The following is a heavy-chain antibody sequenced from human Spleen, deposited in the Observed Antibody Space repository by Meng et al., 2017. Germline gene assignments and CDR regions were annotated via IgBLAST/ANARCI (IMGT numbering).Heavy chain of an antibody. CDR1: GGSFSGYS. CDR2: ISHSGST. CDR3: ARLWTVTSYSADWFDP. Sequence: QVQLQQWVAGLLNPSETLSLTCDVYGGSFSGYSWSWIRQPPGKGLEWIGEISHSGSTNYSPSLKNRVTISLDTSKNQFSLNLRSVTAADTAVYYCARLWTVTSYSADWFDPWGQGTLVTVSS. V-gene: IGHV4-34*01. J-gene: IGHJ5*02. D-gene: IGHD4-17*01.